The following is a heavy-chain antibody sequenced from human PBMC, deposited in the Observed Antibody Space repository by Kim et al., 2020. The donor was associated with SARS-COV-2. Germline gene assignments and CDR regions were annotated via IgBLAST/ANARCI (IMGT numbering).Heavy chain of an antibody. V-gene: IGHV3-11*04. Sequence: GGSLRLSCEASGFFNDYYINWSRQAPGKGREWVSYISNTGGTRSYADSVRGRFTISRDNAKKSLYLQMNSLRAEDTAVDYCTRDGTLSGAHDYWGQGT. CDR3: TRDGTLSGAHDY. CDR1: GFFNDYY. CDR2: ISNTGGTR. J-gene: IGHJ4*02. D-gene: IGHD7-27*01.